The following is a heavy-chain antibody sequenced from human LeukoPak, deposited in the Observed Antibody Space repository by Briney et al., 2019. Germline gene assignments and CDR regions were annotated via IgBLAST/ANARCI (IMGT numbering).Heavy chain of an antibody. CDR3: AKHSDYPYYYIDY. Sequence: GGSLRLSCAASGFTLSSYAMSWGRQAPGRGLEWVSGISGSGGNTYYADSVKGRFTTSRDNSKNTLYLQMNSLRAEDTAVYYCAKHSDYPYYYIDYWGQGTLVTVSS. CDR1: GFTLSSYA. J-gene: IGHJ4*02. V-gene: IGHV3-23*01. CDR2: ISGSGGNT. D-gene: IGHD3-16*01.